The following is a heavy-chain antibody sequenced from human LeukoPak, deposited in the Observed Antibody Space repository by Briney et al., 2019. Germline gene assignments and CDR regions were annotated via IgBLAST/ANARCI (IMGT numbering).Heavy chain of an antibody. CDR2: IYYSGST. CDR3: ARVLRDQDCSSTSCLWTADAFDI. D-gene: IGHD2-2*01. J-gene: IGHJ3*02. CDR1: GGSISSGDYY. Sequence: SQTLSLTCTVSGGSISSGDYYWSWIRQPPGKGLEWIGYIYYSGSTYYNPSLKSRVTISVDTSKNQFSLKLSSVTAADTAVYYCARVLRDQDCSSTSCLWTADAFDIWGQGTMVTVSS. V-gene: IGHV4-30-4*08.